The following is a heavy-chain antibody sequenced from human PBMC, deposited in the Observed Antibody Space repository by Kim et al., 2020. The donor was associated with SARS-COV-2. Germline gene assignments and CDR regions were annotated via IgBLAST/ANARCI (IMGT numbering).Heavy chain of an antibody. V-gene: IGHV4-61*01. Sequence: SETLSLTCTVSGGSVSSGSYYWSWIRQPPGKGLEWIGYIYYSGSTNYNPSLKSRVTISVDTSKNQFSLKLSSVTAADTAVYYCASVRFGGLDYWGQGTLVTVSS. J-gene: IGHJ4*02. D-gene: IGHD3-10*01. CDR1: GGSVSSGSYY. CDR3: ASVRFGGLDY. CDR2: IYYSGST.